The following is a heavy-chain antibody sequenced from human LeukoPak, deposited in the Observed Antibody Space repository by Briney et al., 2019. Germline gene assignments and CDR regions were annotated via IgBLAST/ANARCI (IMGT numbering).Heavy chain of an antibody. V-gene: IGHV3-21*01. CDR3: ARDHERERCSSTSCYRSPLE. D-gene: IGHD2-2*02. CDR2: ISSSSSYI. CDR1: GFTFSSYS. J-gene: IGHJ4*02. Sequence: PGGSLRLSCAASGFTFSSYSMTWVRQAPGKGLEWVSSISSSSSYIYYADSVKGRFTIPGDNAKNSLYLQMNSLRAEDTAVYYCARDHERERCSSTSCYRSPLEWGQGTLVTVSS.